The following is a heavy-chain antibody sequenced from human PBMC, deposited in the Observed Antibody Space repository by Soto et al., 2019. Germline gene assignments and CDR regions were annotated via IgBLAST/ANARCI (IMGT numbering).Heavy chain of an antibody. CDR2: ISYDGSDK. V-gene: IGHV3-30*18. CDR3: AKSPNFYCSSYHCYKYYFDY. Sequence: GSLILSWAASGFTFNTFGMHWVRPAPGKGLEWVAVISYDGSDKYYSDSVRGRFTISRDNSMNTLYLQMNSLRTEDTAVYYCAKSPNFYCSSYHCYKYYFDYWGQGTQVTVS. D-gene: IGHD2-2*01. J-gene: IGHJ4*02. CDR1: GFTFNTFG.